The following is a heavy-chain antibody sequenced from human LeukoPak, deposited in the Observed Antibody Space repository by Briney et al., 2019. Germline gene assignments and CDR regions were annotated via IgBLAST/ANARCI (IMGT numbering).Heavy chain of an antibody. CDR3: ARGAVAEQSEYFQY. Sequence: ASVKVSCKASGYSFTDYYMHWVRQAPGQGLEWMGWISPNSRGTNYAQKFQGRVTMTRDTSISTAYMEVSRLRSDDTAVYYCARGAVAEQSEYFQYWGQGTLVTVSS. CDR2: ISPNSRGT. D-gene: IGHD6-19*01. CDR1: GYSFTDYY. V-gene: IGHV1-2*02. J-gene: IGHJ1*01.